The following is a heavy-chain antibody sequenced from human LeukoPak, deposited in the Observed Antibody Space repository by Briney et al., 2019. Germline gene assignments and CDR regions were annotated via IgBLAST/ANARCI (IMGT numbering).Heavy chain of an antibody. J-gene: IGHJ4*02. Sequence: GGSLRLSCAASGFTFSSYAMSWVRQAPGKGLEWVSAISGSGGSTYYADSVKGRFTISRDNSKNTLYLQMNSLRAEDTAVYYCAKRDSSGYYYSSDYWGQGTLVTVSS. V-gene: IGHV3-23*01. D-gene: IGHD3-22*01. CDR3: AKRDSSGYYYSSDY. CDR1: GFTFSSYA. CDR2: ISGSGGST.